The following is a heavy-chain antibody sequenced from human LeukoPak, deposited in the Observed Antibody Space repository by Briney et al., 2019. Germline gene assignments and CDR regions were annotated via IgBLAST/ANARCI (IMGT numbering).Heavy chain of an antibody. CDR1: GYSFTNYW. D-gene: IGHD3-10*01. CDR3: ARRDGSGRPLDY. J-gene: IGHJ4*02. CDR2: IYPGGSDT. V-gene: IGHV5-51*01. Sequence: GESLKISCKGSGYSFTNYWIAWVLQMPGKGLEWMGIIYPGGSDTRYSPSFQGQVTISADKSITTAYLQWSSLRTSDTAMYYCARRDGSGRPLDYWGQGTLVTVSS.